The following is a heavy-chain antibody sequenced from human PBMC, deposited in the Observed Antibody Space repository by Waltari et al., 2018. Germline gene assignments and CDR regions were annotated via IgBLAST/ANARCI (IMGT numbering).Heavy chain of an antibody. Sequence: EVQLVESGGGLVQPGRSLRLSCTASGFTFGDYAMSWVGQHPGRGLEWVGFIRSKAYGGTTEYAASVKGRFTISSDDSKSIAYLQMNSLKTEDTAVYYCTRFTASNWGLGYWGQGTLVTVSS. CDR1: GFTFGDYA. D-gene: IGHD7-27*01. CDR2: IRSKAYGGTT. CDR3: TRFTASNWGLGY. J-gene: IGHJ4*02. V-gene: IGHV3-49*04.